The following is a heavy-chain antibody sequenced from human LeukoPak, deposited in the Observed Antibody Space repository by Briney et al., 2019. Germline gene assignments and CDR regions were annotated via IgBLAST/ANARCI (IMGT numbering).Heavy chain of an antibody. V-gene: IGHV4-39*01. CDR1: GGSISSSSYY. J-gene: IGHJ5*02. Sequence: SETLSLTCTVSGGSISSSSYYWGWIRQPPGKGLEWIGSIYYSGSTYYNPSLKSRVTISVDTSKNQFSLKLSSVTAADTAVYYCARSPDVNWFDPWGQGTLVTVSS. CDR2: IYYSGST. CDR3: ARSPDVNWFDP.